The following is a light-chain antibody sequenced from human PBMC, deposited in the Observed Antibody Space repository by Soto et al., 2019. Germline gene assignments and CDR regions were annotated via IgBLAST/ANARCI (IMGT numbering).Light chain of an antibody. V-gene: IGLV1-44*01. CDR1: NSNIGSNT. J-gene: IGLJ2*01. CDR2: SNN. Sequence: LTQPPSAYGTPGQRVTISCSGRNSNIGSNTVNWYQQLPGAAPNLLIYSNNKRPPGVPDRFSGSKSGASASLAISGLQSEDEADYYCAAWEDSLSGPVFGGGTKLTVL. CDR3: AAWEDSLSGPV.